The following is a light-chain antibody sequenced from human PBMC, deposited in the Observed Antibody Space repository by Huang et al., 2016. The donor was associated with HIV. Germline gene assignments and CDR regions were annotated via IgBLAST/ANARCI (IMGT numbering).Light chain of an antibody. CDR2: WAS. Sequence: DIVLTQSPDSLAVSLGERATINCKASQNVLSASNNKNYLACDQLKPGQPPEVLIYWASSREAGVPDRFGGGGSGADFTLSSSRLQPEDVAIYYCQRYYTLPGFGQGTKVEI. CDR1: QNVLSASNNKNY. J-gene: IGKJ1*01. V-gene: IGKV4-1*01. CDR3: QRYYTLPG.